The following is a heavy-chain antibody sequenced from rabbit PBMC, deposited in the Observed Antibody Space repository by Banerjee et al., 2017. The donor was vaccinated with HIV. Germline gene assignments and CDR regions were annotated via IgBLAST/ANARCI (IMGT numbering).Heavy chain of an antibody. Sequence: QSLEESGGGLVQPEGSLTLTCTASGFSFSSYYYMCWVRQAPGKGLESIACIYTGSGNTWYASWVNGRFTISRSTSLNTVTLQLNGLTAADTATYFCARGYAGYASYGYAMDYFNLWGQGTLVPVS. J-gene: IGHJ4*01. CDR1: GFSFSSYYY. D-gene: IGHD6-1*01. V-gene: IGHV1S43*01. CDR3: ARGYAGYASYGYAMDYFNL. CDR2: IYTGSGNT.